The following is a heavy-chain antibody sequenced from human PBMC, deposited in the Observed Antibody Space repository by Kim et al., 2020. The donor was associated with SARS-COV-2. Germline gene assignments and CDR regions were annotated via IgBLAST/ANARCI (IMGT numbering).Heavy chain of an antibody. Sequence: GGSLRLSCAVSGFTVRSYEINWVRQAPGKGLEWISNIHPDVTTTLYAGSVRGRFTISRDNLQNLVYLQMNHLRAEDTAMYYCARENTLLGLSGYDAFDVWGRGTMVTVSS. CDR2: IHPDVTTT. CDR1: GFTVRSYE. D-gene: IGHD3-22*01. J-gene: IGHJ3*01. V-gene: IGHV3-48*03. CDR3: ARENTLLGLSGYDAFDV.